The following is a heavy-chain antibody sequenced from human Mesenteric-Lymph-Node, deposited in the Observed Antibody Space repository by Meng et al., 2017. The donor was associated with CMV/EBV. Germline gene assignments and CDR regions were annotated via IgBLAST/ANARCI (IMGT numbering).Heavy chain of an antibody. J-gene: IGHJ4*02. V-gene: IGHV3-53*01. CDR1: GFSVSNNY. Sequence: GESLKISCAASGFSVSNNYISWVRQPPGKGLEWVSVIHSGGYTDYADSVKGRFTISRDNSKNMLYLHMSSLRAEDTAVYYCARETLAAAGENYFDYWGQGTLVTVSS. D-gene: IGHD6-13*01. CDR3: ARETLAAAGENYFDY. CDR2: IHSGGYT.